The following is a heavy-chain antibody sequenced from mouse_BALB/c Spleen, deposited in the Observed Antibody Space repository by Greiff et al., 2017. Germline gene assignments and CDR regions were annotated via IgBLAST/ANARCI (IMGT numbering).Heavy chain of an antibody. V-gene: IGHV1-4*02. CDR3: AKDLRLRGYYAMDY. D-gene: IGHD1-2*01. J-gene: IGHJ4*01. CDR1: GYTFTSYT. Sequence: QVQLQQSAAELARPGASVKMSCKASGYTFTSYTMHWVKQRPGQGLEWIGYINPSSGYTEYNQKFKDKTTLTADKSSSTAYMQLSSLTSEDSAVYYCAKDLRLRGYYAMDYWGQGTSVTVSS. CDR2: INPSSGYT.